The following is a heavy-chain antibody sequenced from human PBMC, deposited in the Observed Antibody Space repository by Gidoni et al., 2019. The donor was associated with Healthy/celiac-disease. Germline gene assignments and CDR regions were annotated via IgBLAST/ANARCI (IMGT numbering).Heavy chain of an antibody. J-gene: IGHJ4*02. Sequence: QVQLQQWGAGLLKPSETLSLTCAVYGGSFRVYYWRWIRPPPGKGLEWIGEINHSGSTNYNPSLKSRVTISVDTSKNQFSLKLSSVTAADTAVYYCARVFGYYYGSGSYSERFDYWGQGTLVTVSS. CDR1: GGSFRVYY. CDR2: INHSGST. D-gene: IGHD3-10*01. CDR3: ARVFGYYYGSGSYSERFDY. V-gene: IGHV4-34*01.